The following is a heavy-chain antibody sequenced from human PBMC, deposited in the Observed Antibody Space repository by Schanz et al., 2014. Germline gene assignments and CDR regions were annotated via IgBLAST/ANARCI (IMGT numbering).Heavy chain of an antibody. CDR3: ARDRRRYCSTASCLHDNWFDP. D-gene: IGHD2-2*01. V-gene: IGHV1-18*01. CDR2: ISAYNGHT. J-gene: IGHJ5*02. CDR1: GYTFTTYY. Sequence: QVQLVQSGTQVKKPGASMKVSCKASGYTFTTYYMLWVRQAPGQGLEWMGWISAYNGHTDYAQKLQGRVTLTTDTSTSTAYMELRSLRSDDTAVYYCARDRRRYCSTASCLHDNWFDPWGQGTLVTVSS.